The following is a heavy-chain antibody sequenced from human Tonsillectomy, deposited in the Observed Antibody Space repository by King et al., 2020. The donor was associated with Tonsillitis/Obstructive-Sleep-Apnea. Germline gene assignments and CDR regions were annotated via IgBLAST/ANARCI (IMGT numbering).Heavy chain of an antibody. CDR2: ITGTSFTT. D-gene: IGHD4-17*01. V-gene: IGHV3-23*04. Sequence: VQLVESGGDLVQPGGSLRLSCAASGFTFSTYTMSWVRQAPGKGLEWVSSITGTSFTTYYANSVKGRFTISRDNSKNTLHLQMNSLRAEDTAVYHCAKGHGDDDGFDVWGQGSMVTVSS. CDR1: GFTFSTYT. J-gene: IGHJ3*01. CDR3: AKGHGDDDGFDV.